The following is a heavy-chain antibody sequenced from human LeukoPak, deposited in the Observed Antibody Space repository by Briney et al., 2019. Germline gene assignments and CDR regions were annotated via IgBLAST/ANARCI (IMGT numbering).Heavy chain of an antibody. D-gene: IGHD5-12*01. J-gene: IGHJ4*02. CDR2: ISSSSSYI. Sequence: GGSLRLSCAASGFTFSSYSMNWVRQAPGKGLEWVSSISSSSSYIYYADSVKGRFTISRDNSKNTLYLQMNSLRAEDTAVYYCAKDLHPGYSGYDGVDYWGQGTLVTVSS. CDR1: GFTFSSYS. V-gene: IGHV3-21*04. CDR3: AKDLHPGYSGYDGVDY.